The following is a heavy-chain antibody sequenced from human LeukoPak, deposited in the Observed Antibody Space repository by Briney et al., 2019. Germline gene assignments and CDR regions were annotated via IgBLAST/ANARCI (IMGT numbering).Heavy chain of an antibody. CDR1: GGSISSSTYY. V-gene: IGHV4-61*02. D-gene: IGHD6-19*01. J-gene: IGHJ4*02. Sequence: SETLSLTCNVSGGSISSSTYYWSWLRQPAGKGLEWIGRIYSCGRTNYNPSLKSRVTISVDTSKNQFSLNLSSVTAADTAVYYCARDIHTSDWTKFDYWGQGTSVTVSS. CDR3: ARDIHTSDWTKFDY. CDR2: IYSCGRT.